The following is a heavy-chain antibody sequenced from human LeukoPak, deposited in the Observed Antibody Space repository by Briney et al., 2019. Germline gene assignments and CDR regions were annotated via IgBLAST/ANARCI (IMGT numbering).Heavy chain of an antibody. J-gene: IGHJ4*02. Sequence: GRSLRLSCAASGFTFSSYDMHWVRQAPGKGLEWVTVISYDGSNKYYGDSVKGRFTISRDNSKNTLYLKMNSLRAEDTAVYYCAKEGSNGDFDYWGQGTPVTVSS. CDR3: AKEGSNGDFDY. CDR1: GFTFSSYD. D-gene: IGHD1-26*01. CDR2: ISYDGSNK. V-gene: IGHV3-30*18.